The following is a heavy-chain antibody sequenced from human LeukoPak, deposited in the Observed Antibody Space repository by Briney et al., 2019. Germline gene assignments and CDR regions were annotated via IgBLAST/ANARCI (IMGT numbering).Heavy chain of an antibody. V-gene: IGHV3-21*01. Sequence: GGSLRLSCAASGFTFSSYSMNWVRQAPGKGLEWASSISSSSSYIYYADSVKGRFPISRDNAKNSLYLQMNSLRAEDTAVYYCAREFWGPIAVAGSRSAFDIWGQGTMVTVSS. CDR3: AREFWGPIAVAGSRSAFDI. D-gene: IGHD6-19*01. CDR2: ISSSSSYI. CDR1: GFTFSSYS. J-gene: IGHJ3*02.